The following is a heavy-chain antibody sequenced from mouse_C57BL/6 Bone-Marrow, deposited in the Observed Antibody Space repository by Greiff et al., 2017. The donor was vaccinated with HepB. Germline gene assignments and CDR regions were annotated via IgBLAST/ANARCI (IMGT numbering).Heavy chain of an antibody. CDR2: ISNGGGST. CDR3: ARPYYYGLWYFDV. CDR1: GFTFSDYY. Sequence: EVQVVESGGGLVQPGGSLKLSCAASGFTFSDYYMYWVRQTPEKRLEWVACISNGGGSTYYPDTVKGRFTISRDNAKNTLYLQMSRLKSEDTAMYYCARPYYYGLWYFDVWGTGTTVTVSS. J-gene: IGHJ1*03. V-gene: IGHV5-12*01. D-gene: IGHD1-1*01.